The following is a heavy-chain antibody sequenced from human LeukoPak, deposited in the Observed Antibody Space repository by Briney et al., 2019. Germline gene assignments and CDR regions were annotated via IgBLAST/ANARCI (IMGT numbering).Heavy chain of an antibody. V-gene: IGHV4-59*01. CDR1: GGSISSYY. CDR3: ARSGFGWPFDY. D-gene: IGHD6-19*01. Sequence: SETLSLTCTVSGGSISSYYWSWIRQPPGKGLEWIGYIYYSGSTNYNPSLKSRVTISVDTSKNQFSLKLSSVTAADTAVYYCARSGFGWPFDYWGQGTLVTVSS. CDR2: IYYSGST. J-gene: IGHJ4*02.